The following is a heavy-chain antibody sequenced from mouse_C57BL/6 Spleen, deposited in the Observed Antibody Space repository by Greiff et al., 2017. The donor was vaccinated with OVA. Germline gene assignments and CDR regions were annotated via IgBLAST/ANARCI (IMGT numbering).Heavy chain of an antibody. J-gene: IGHJ2*01. V-gene: IGHV1-61*01. D-gene: IGHD3-2*02. CDR2: IYPSDSET. CDR1: GYTFTSYW. Sequence: QVQLQQPGAELVRPGSSVKLSCKASGYTFTSYWMDWVKQRPGQGLEWIGNIYPSDSETHYNQKFKDKATLTVDKSSSTAYMQLSSLTSEDSAVYYCARWVSGPYYFDYWGQGTTRTVSS. CDR3: ARWVSGPYYFDY.